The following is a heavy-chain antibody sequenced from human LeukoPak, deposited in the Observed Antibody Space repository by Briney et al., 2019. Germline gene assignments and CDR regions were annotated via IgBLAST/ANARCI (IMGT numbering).Heavy chain of an antibody. V-gene: IGHV3-21*01. CDR1: GFTFSSYS. J-gene: IGHJ6*03. CDR2: ISSSSSYI. CDR3: ARARTGTTTGLWSDYYHYYMDV. Sequence: GGSLRLSCAASGFTFSSYSMNWVRQAPGKGLEWVSSISSSSSYIYYADSVKGRFTISRDNAKNSLYLQMNSLRAEDTAVYYCARARTGTTTGLWSDYYHYYMDVWGKGTTVTVSS. D-gene: IGHD1-1*01.